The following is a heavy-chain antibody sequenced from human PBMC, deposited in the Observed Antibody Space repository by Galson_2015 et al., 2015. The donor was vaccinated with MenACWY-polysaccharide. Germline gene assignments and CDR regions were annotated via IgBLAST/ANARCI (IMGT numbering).Heavy chain of an antibody. J-gene: IGHJ1*01. CDR3: AKDAIAGIVLTPLRIPLQR. Sequence: YYADSMRGRFTISRDNSKNTLYLEMNSLRAEDTAIYYCAKDAIAGIVLTPLRIPLQRWGQGTLVAVSS. D-gene: IGHD6-13*01. V-gene: IGHV3-23*01.